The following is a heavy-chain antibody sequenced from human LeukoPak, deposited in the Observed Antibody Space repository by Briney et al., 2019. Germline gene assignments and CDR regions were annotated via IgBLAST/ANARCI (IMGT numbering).Heavy chain of an antibody. Sequence: ASVKVFCKVSGYTLTELSMHWVRQAPGKGLEWMGGFDPEDGETIYAQKFQGRVTMTEDTSTDTAYMELSSLRSEDTAVYYCATADPRRSYLFFDYWGQGTLVTVSS. CDR1: GYTLTELS. CDR3: ATADPRRSYLFFDY. D-gene: IGHD1-26*01. CDR2: FDPEDGET. V-gene: IGHV1-24*01. J-gene: IGHJ4*02.